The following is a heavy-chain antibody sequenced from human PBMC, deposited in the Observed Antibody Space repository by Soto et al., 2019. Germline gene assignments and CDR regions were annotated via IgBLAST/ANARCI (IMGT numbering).Heavy chain of an antibody. CDR2: ISAYNGNT. J-gene: IGHJ6*03. Sequence: SVKVSCKASGYTFTSYGISWVRQAPGQGLEWMGWISAYNGNTNYAQKLQGRVTMTTDTSTSTAYMELRSLRSDDTAVYYCARDRGAASYYYMDVWGKGTTVTVSS. CDR1: GYTFTSYG. CDR3: ARDRGAASYYYMDV. D-gene: IGHD3-10*01. V-gene: IGHV1-18*01.